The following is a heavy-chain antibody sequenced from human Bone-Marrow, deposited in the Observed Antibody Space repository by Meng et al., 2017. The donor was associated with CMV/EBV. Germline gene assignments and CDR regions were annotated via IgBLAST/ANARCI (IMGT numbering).Heavy chain of an antibody. J-gene: IGHJ6*02. Sequence: ASVKVSCKASGYTFTNFAFNWVRQAPGQGLEWMGWISAYNGNTNYAQNLQGRVTMTTVKLTSTAYMELRSLRSDDTAVYYCARGYGGTVNPTIGYYYYGTDVWGQGTTVTVSS. CDR3: ARGYGGTVNPTIGYYYYGTDV. CDR2: ISAYNGNT. CDR1: GYTFTNFA. V-gene: IGHV1-18*01. D-gene: IGHD3-16*01.